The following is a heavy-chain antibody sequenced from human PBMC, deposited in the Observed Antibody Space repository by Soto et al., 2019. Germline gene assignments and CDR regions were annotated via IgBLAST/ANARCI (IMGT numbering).Heavy chain of an antibody. D-gene: IGHD6-25*01. V-gene: IGHV3-21*06. CDR3: ARSXQRRPLIREGQGSDMDV. CDR2: ISGNNYYI. Sequence: PGGSLRLSCEASGFPFSSYTINWVRQAPGKGLEWVSSISGNNYYIYYADSVKGRFTISRDNAKSSLFLQMNSLRADDTGVYFCARSXQRRPLIREGQGSDMDVWGPGTTGTVSS. CDR1: GFPFSSYT. J-gene: IGHJ6*02.